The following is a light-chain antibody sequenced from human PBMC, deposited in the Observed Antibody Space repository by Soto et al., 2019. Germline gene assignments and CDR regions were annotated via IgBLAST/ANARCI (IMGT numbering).Light chain of an antibody. CDR2: AAS. J-gene: IGKJ3*01. CDR3: XQHNSYPFT. CDR1: QGIRNY. Sequence: DIQMTQSPSSLSASVGDRVTITCRASQGIRNYLGWYQQKPGKAPKRLIYAASSLQVGVPSRFSGSGSGTEXXXXXXXLXPEDFAXXXXXQHNSYPFTFGPGTKVDIK. V-gene: IGKV1-17*01.